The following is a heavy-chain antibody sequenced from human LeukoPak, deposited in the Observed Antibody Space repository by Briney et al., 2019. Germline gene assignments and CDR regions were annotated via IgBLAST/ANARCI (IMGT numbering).Heavy chain of an antibody. Sequence: AGRSLRLSCAASGFTFSSYGMHWVRQAPGKGLEGVAVISYDGSNKYYADSVKGRFTISRDNSKNTLYLQMNSLRAEDTAVYYCASAVAGTGGPFDYWGQGTLVTVSS. V-gene: IGHV3-30*03. J-gene: IGHJ4*02. D-gene: IGHD6-19*01. CDR2: ISYDGSNK. CDR3: ASAVAGTGGPFDY. CDR1: GFTFSSYG.